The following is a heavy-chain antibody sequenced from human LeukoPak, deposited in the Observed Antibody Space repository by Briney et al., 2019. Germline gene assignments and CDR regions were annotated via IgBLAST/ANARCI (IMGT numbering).Heavy chain of an antibody. V-gene: IGHV3-30*02. CDR1: GFIFSNYG. J-gene: IGHJ3*02. D-gene: IGHD2-2*01. CDR3: AKIGYCSSASCLGDTFEI. Sequence: PGGSLRLSCAASGFIFSNYGMHWVRQAPGKGLEWVAFIRYDGSNKYYVDSVKGRFIISRDNSKNTLYLQMSSLRPEDTAVYYCAKIGYCSSASCLGDTFEIWGQGTMVTVSS. CDR2: IRYDGSNK.